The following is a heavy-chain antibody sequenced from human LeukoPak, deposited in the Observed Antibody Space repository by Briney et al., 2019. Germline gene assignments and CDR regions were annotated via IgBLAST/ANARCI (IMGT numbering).Heavy chain of an antibody. CDR3: ARLYGDSVGH. J-gene: IGHJ4*02. Sequence: SVKVSCKASGGTFSNYVLSWVRQAPGQGLEWMGGIIPIFGTTNYAQKFQDRVSITADKSTSTAYMELSSLRYEDTAIYYCARLYGDSVGHWGQGTLVTVSS. CDR1: GGTFSNYV. CDR2: IIPIFGTT. V-gene: IGHV1-69*06. D-gene: IGHD4-17*01.